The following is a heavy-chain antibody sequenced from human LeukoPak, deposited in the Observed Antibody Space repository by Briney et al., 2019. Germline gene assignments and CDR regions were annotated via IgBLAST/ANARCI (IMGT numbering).Heavy chain of an antibody. CDR3: ARRADSSGAFDI. J-gene: IGHJ3*02. CDR2: IYYSGST. Sequence: SETLSLTCTVSGGSISSSSYYWGWIRQPPGTGLEWIGSIYYSGSTYYNPSLKSRVTISVDTSKNQFSLKLSSVTAADTAVYYCARRADSSGAFDIWGQGTMVTVSS. D-gene: IGHD6-25*01. V-gene: IGHV4-39*01. CDR1: GGSISSSSYY.